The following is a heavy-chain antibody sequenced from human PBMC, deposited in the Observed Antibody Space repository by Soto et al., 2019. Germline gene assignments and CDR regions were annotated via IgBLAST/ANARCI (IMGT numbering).Heavy chain of an antibody. Sequence: SETLSLTCTVSGGSISSGGYYWSWIRQHPGKGLEWIGYIYYSGSTYYNPSLKSRVTISVDTSKNQFSLKLSSVTAADTAVYYCARSAYYYDSSGPQDGAFDIWGQGTMVTVSS. D-gene: IGHD3-22*01. J-gene: IGHJ3*02. V-gene: IGHV4-31*03. CDR3: ARSAYYYDSSGPQDGAFDI. CDR2: IYYSGST. CDR1: GGSISSGGYY.